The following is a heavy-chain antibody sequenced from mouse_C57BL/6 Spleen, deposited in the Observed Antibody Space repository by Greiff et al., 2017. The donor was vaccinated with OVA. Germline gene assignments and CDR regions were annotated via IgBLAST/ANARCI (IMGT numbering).Heavy chain of an antibody. D-gene: IGHD3-1*01. Sequence: EVKLMESGGGLVKPGGSLKLSCAASGFTFSDYGMHWVRQAPEKGLEWVAYISSGSSTIYYADTVKGRFTISRDNAKNTLFLQMTSLRSEDTAMYYCARWGRREGYDYWGQGTTLTVS. V-gene: IGHV5-17*01. CDR2: ISSGSSTI. J-gene: IGHJ2*01. CDR3: ARWGRREGYDY. CDR1: GFTFSDYG.